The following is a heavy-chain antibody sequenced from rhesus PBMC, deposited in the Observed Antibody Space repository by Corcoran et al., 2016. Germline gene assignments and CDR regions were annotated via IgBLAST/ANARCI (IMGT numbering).Heavy chain of an antibody. CDR3: ASSGRPRYSWNSAWRFDV. Sequence: QVQLQESGPGLVKPSETLPLTCAVSGASISSNYWSWIRQAPGKGLEWIGRIYGSGWDTEYNPTLKSRGTMSIDTSKNQFSLKLSSVTAADTAVDYCASSGRPRYSWNSAWRFDVWGAGVLVTVSS. CDR1: GASISSNY. V-gene: IGHV4S2*01. CDR2: IYGSGWDT. D-gene: IGHD1-20*01. J-gene: IGHJ5-1*01.